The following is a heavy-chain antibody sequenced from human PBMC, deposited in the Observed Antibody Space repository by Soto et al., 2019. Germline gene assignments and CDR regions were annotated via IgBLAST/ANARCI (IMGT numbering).Heavy chain of an antibody. Sequence: SETLSLTCTVSGGSISIGGYYWSWIRQHPGKGLEWIGYIYYSGSTYYNPSLKSRVTISVDTSKNQFSLKLSSVTAADTAVYYCXRTVVVPAAMEWDWFDPWGQGTLVTVSS. J-gene: IGHJ5*02. CDR2: IYYSGST. V-gene: IGHV4-31*03. D-gene: IGHD2-2*01. CDR1: GGSISIGGYY. CDR3: XRTVVVPAAMEWDWFDP.